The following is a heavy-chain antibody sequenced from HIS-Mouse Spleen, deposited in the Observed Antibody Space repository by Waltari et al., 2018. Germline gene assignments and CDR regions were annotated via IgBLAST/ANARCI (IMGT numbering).Heavy chain of an antibody. CDR3: AREIPYSSSWYDWYFDL. Sequence: QLQLQESGPGLVKPSETLSLTCTVSGGSISSSSYYWGWIRQPPGKGLEGIGSIYYSGRPYYKPSLNSRVTISVDTSKSQFSLKLSSVTAPDTAVYYCAREIPYSSSWYDWYFDLWGRGTLVTVSS. V-gene: IGHV4-39*07. D-gene: IGHD6-13*01. J-gene: IGHJ2*01. CDR1: GGSISSSSYY. CDR2: IYYSGRP.